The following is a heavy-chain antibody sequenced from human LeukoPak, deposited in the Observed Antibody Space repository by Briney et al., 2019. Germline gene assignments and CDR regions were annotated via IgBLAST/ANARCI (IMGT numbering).Heavy chain of an antibody. J-gene: IGHJ4*02. V-gene: IGHV4-31*03. CDR2: IYYSGST. D-gene: IGHD3-16*02. CDR3: ARAGERYDYVWGSYRSYFDY. Sequence: TLSLTCTISGGSISSGGYYWSWIRQHPGKGLEWVGYIYYSGSTYYNPSLKSRVTVSVDTSKNQFSLKLSSVTAADTAVYYCARAGERYDYVWGSYRSYFDYCGQGTLVTVSS. CDR1: GGSISSGGYY.